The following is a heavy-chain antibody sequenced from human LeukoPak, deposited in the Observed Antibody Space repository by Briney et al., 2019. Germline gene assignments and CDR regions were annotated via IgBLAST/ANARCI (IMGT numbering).Heavy chain of an antibody. CDR3: ARHLIPEQLVLNF. V-gene: IGHV4-59*01. D-gene: IGHD6-13*01. CDR2: IYYTGST. J-gene: IGHJ4*02. CDR1: GGSINSYY. Sequence: SETLSLTCTVSGGSINSYYWSWIRQPPGKGLEWIGYIYYTGSTNYNPSLKSRVTMSVDTSKNQFTLNLKSVTPEDTAVYYCARHLIPEQLVLNFWGQGTLVTVSS.